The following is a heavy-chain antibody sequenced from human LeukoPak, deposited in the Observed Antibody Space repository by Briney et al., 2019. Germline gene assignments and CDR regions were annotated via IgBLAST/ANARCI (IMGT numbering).Heavy chain of an antibody. Sequence: PSETLSLTCTVSGDSISSSSYYWGWIRQPPGKGLEWIGNIYYSGSTYYNPSLKSRVTISVDTSKNQSSLKLSSVTAADTAVYYCERHGLSMVRGVRYYYGMDVWGQGTTVTVSS. J-gene: IGHJ6*02. D-gene: IGHD3-10*01. CDR2: IYYSGST. CDR1: GDSISSSSYY. V-gene: IGHV4-39*01. CDR3: ERHGLSMVRGVRYYYGMDV.